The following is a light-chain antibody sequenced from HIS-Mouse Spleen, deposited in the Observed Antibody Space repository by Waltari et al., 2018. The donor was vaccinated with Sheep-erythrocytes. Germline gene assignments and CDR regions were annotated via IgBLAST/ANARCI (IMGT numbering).Light chain of an antibody. CDR2: EVS. CDR1: SSDVGGYTY. Sequence: QSALTQPPPASGSPAQSVTIPCTGTSSDVGGYTYVSCYQQHPGKAPKLMIYEVSKRPSGVPDRFSGSKSGNTASLTVSGLQAEDEADYYCQSYDSSLSGSVFGGGTKLTVL. J-gene: IGLJ2*01. V-gene: IGLV2-8*01. CDR3: QSYDSSLSGSV.